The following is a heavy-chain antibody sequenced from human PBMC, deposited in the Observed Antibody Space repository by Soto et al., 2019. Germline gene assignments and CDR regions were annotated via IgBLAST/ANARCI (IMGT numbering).Heavy chain of an antibody. D-gene: IGHD1-26*01. Sequence: QVQLVQSGAEVKKPGASVKVSCKASGYTFTSYGISWVRQAPGQGLEWMGGISAYNGNTNYAQKLQGRVTMTPETYTSTAYMELRSMRSDDTAAYYCARDAAVGLFDYWGQGTLVTVSS. V-gene: IGHV1-18*01. CDR2: ISAYNGNT. J-gene: IGHJ4*02. CDR1: GYTFTSYG. CDR3: ARDAAVGLFDY.